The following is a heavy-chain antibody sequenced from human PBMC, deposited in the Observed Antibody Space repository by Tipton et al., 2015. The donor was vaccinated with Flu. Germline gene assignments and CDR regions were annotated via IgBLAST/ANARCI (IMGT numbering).Heavy chain of an antibody. CDR3: AKVKFGWVES. CDR1: DGSISSSSYY. J-gene: IGHJ5*01. CDR2: LYYTGYP. D-gene: IGHD3-16*01. V-gene: IGHV4-39*07. Sequence: TLSLTCSVSDGSISSSSYYWGWIRQPPGRGLEWVGSLYYTGYPYHNPSPKSRLAMSIDTSKNQYSLRLSSMTAADTAVYYCAKVKFGWVESWAQGSLLTVSS.